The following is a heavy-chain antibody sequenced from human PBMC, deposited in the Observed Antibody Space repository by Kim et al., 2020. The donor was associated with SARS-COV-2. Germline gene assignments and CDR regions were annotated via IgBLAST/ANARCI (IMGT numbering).Heavy chain of an antibody. D-gene: IGHD6-19*01. V-gene: IGHV1-18*04. CDR2: ISAYNGNT. CDR3: ARDRRAVAGTDPVDY. Sequence: ASVKVSCKASGYTFTSYGISWVRQAPGQGLEWMGWISAYNGNTNYAQKLQGRVTMTTDTSTSTAYMELRSLRSDDTAVYYCARDRRAVAGTDPVDYWGQGTLVTVSS. J-gene: IGHJ4*02. CDR1: GYTFTSYG.